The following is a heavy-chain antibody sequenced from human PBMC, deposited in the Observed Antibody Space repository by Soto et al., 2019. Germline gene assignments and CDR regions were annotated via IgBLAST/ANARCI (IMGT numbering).Heavy chain of an antibody. CDR1: GGSISSGDYY. D-gene: IGHD6-6*01. CDR3: ARAGSIAAMNWFDP. Sequence: SETLSVTCTVSGGSISSGDYYWSWVRQPPGKGLEWIGYIYYSGSTYYNPSLKSRVTISVDTSKNQFSLKLSSVTAADTAVYYCARAGSIAAMNWFDPWGQGTLVTVSS. J-gene: IGHJ5*02. V-gene: IGHV4-30-4*01. CDR2: IYYSGST.